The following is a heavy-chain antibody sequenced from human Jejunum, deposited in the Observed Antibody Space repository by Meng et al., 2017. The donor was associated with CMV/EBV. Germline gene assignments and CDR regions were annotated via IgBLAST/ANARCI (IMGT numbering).Heavy chain of an antibody. V-gene: IGHV1-8*01. D-gene: IGHD3-16*01. CDR1: GYTCASYD. Sequence: ASGYTCASYDINWVRQATGQGLEWMGWMNPSSGNTGCTQKFQGRVTMTRNTSISTAYMELSSLRSEDTAVYYCANSRSRGIPDYWGQGTLVTVSS. CDR2: MNPSSGNT. J-gene: IGHJ4*02. CDR3: ANSRSRGIPDY.